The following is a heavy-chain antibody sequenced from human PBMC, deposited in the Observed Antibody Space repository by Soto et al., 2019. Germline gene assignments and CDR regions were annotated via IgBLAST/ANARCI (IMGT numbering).Heavy chain of an antibody. J-gene: IGHJ4*02. D-gene: IGHD2-2*02. V-gene: IGHV3-23*01. Sequence: EVQLLESGGGLVQPGGSLRLSCAASGFTFSSYAMSWVRQAPGKGLELVSTISGSGGSTYYADSVKGRFTISRDNSKNTLYLQMNSLRAEDTAVYYCAKDPGYCTSTSCYTKIFDYWGQGTLVTVSS. CDR1: GFTFSSYA. CDR2: ISGSGGST. CDR3: AKDPGYCTSTSCYTKIFDY.